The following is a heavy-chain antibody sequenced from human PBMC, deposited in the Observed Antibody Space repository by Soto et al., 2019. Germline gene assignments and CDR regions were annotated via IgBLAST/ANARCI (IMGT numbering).Heavy chain of an antibody. CDR1: GGSISSYY. V-gene: IGHV4-59*01. D-gene: IGHD6-19*01. CDR2: IYYSGST. J-gene: IGHJ4*02. CDR3: ARDSGGAVAGPYYFDY. Sequence: SETLSLTCTVSGGSISSYYWSWIRQPPGKGLEWIGYIYYSGSTNYNPSLKSRVTISVDTSKNQFSLKLSSVTAADTAVYYCARDSGGAVAGPYYFDYWGQGTLVTVSS.